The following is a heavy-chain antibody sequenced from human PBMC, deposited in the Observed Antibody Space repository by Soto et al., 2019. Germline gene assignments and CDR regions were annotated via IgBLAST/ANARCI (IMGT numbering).Heavy chain of an antibody. CDR3: ARNKPGNYGMDV. CDR1: GFIISSNN. J-gene: IGHJ6*02. D-gene: IGHD3-10*01. Sequence: EVQLEDTGGGLIQPGGSLRLSCAASGFIISSNNMNWVRQAPGKGLEWVSIIYSGDSTSYAGSVKGRFTISRDNSKNRVFLQMTSLRAEDTAVYYCARNKPGNYGMDVWGRGTTVTVSS. CDR2: IYSGDST. V-gene: IGHV3-53*02.